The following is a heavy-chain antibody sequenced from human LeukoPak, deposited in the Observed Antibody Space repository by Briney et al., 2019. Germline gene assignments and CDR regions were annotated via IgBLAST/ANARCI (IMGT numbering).Heavy chain of an antibody. CDR3: ARGYLKGLFDI. J-gene: IGHJ3*02. V-gene: IGHV3-20*01. Sequence: GGSLRLSCIASGVTFNNYGMSWVRQVPGKGLEWVSGITRNGGTTDYADSVKGRFTISRDNARNSLYLQMSSLRAEDTALYHRARGYLKGLFDIWGQGTMVTVSS. CDR2: ITRNGGTT. CDR1: GVTFNNYG. D-gene: IGHD5-18*01.